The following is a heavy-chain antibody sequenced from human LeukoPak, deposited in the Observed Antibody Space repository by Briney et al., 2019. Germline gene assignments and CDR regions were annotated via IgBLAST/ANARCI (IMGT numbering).Heavy chain of an antibody. J-gene: IGHJ4*02. D-gene: IGHD5-12*01. CDR2: IYPGDSDT. V-gene: IGHV5-51*01. Sequence: GESLKISCKGSGYSFINYWIGWVRQMPVKGLEWMGIIYPGDSDTRYSPSFQCQVTISADTSISTAYLQWSSLKASDTAMYYCARYSGYAIDYWGQGTLVTVSS. CDR3: ARYSGYAIDY. CDR1: GYSFINYW.